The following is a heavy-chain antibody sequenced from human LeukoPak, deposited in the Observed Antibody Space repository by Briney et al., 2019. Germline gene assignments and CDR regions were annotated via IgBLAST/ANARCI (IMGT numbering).Heavy chain of an antibody. D-gene: IGHD3-16*01. V-gene: IGHV4-61*02. J-gene: IGHJ4*02. Sequence: SETLSLTCTVSGGSISSGSYYWSWIRQPAGKGLEWIGRIYTSGSTNYNPSLKSRVTISVDTSKNQFSLKLSSVTAADTAVYYCATVHSAFGHYSDYWGQGTLVTVSS. CDR1: GGSISSGSYY. CDR2: IYTSGST. CDR3: ATVHSAFGHYSDY.